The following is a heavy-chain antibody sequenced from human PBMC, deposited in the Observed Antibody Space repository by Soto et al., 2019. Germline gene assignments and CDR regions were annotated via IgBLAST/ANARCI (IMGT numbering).Heavy chain of an antibody. Sequence: QVQLVQSGAEVKKPGASVKVSCKASGYTFTSYGISWVRQAPGQGLEWMGWISAYNGNTNYAQKLQGRVTMTTDTSTSTAYMELRSLRSDDTAVYYCARTTNYCSSTSSPDPEPFDYWGQGTLVTVSS. CDR2: ISAYNGNT. CDR3: ARTTNYCSSTSSPDPEPFDY. CDR1: GYTFTSYG. J-gene: IGHJ4*02. V-gene: IGHV1-18*01. D-gene: IGHD2-2*01.